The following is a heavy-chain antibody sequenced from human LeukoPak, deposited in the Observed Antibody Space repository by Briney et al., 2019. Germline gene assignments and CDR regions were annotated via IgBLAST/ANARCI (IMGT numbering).Heavy chain of an antibody. Sequence: SETLSLTCTVSGGSISSSTYYWGWIRQPPGKGLECIGIIYYSGTTYYNPSLKSRVTISVDTSKNHFSLKLSSVTAADTAVYYCAANSADYNTLGSSYKVWGQGTLVTVSS. CDR1: GGSISSSTYY. D-gene: IGHD3-10*01. CDR2: IYYSGTT. J-gene: IGHJ4*02. CDR3: AANSADYNTLGSSYKV. V-gene: IGHV4-39*02.